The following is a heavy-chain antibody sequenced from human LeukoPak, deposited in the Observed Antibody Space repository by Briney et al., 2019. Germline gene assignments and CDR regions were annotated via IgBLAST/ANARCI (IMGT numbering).Heavy chain of an antibody. J-gene: IGHJ4*02. Sequence: ASVKVSCKVSGYTLTELSMHWVRQAPGKGLEWMGGFDPEDGETIYAQKFQGRVTMTEDTSTDTAYMELSSLRSEDTAVYYCATAGFRYYYDSSGYYHDYWGQGTLVIVSS. CDR1: GYTLTELS. D-gene: IGHD3-22*01. V-gene: IGHV1-24*01. CDR3: ATAGFRYYYDSSGYYHDY. CDR2: FDPEDGET.